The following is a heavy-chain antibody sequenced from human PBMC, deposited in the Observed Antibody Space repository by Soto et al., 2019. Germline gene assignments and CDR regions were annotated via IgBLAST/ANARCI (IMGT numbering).Heavy chain of an antibody. CDR3: ATEAYWYCGTTTYPRGYLSS. CDR1: SDSVTSNNW. D-gene: IGHD2-2*01. J-gene: IGHJ5*01. Sequence: SETLSLTCAVSSDSVTSNNWWTWVRQAPGKGLEWIGEIYHSGSTNYNPSLKSRISISMDKSRNQFFLRLNAVTAADTAVYYCATEAYWYCGTTTYPRGYLSSWGQGTFDPVST. V-gene: IGHV4-4*02. CDR2: IYHSGST.